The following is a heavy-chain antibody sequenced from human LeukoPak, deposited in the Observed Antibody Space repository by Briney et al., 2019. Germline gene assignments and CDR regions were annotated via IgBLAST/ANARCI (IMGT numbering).Heavy chain of an antibody. CDR3: AKGALWSPYYYGSGSYADY. Sequence: GRSLRLSCAASGFTFNNYGMHWVRQAPGKGLEWVAMISYDGSNTYYADSVKGRFTISRDNSKNTLYLQMNSLRAEDTAVYYCAKGALWSPYYYGSGSYADYWGQGTLVTVSS. D-gene: IGHD3-10*01. CDR1: GFTFNNYG. CDR2: ISYDGSNT. V-gene: IGHV3-30*18. J-gene: IGHJ4*02.